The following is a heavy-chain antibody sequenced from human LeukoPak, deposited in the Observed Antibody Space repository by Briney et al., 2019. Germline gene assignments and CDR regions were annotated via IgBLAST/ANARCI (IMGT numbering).Heavy chain of an antibody. Sequence: PGGSLRLSCAASGFTFSNAWMSWVRQAPGKGLEWVGRILSKSEGGTADYSSPVKGRFTISRDDSKNTLYLQMDSLKTEDTAIYYCTTGSYDTWGQGTLVIVSS. CDR1: GFTFSNAW. CDR3: TTGSYDT. J-gene: IGHJ4*02. D-gene: IGHD3-16*01. CDR2: ILSKSEGGTA. V-gene: IGHV3-15*01.